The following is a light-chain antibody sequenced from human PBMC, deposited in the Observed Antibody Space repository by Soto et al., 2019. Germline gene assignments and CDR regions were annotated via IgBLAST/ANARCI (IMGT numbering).Light chain of an antibody. CDR1: RVHSTYI. Sequence: QLVLTQSSSASASLGSSVKLTCILSRVHSTYIIAWHQQQPGKAPRFLMTLDRSGSYNRGSGVPDRFSGSSSGADRYLTISNLQFEDEGDYYCETWYSNTHKVFGGGTKLTVL. J-gene: IGLJ3*02. CDR2: LDRSGSY. V-gene: IGLV4-60*02. CDR3: ETWYSNTHKV.